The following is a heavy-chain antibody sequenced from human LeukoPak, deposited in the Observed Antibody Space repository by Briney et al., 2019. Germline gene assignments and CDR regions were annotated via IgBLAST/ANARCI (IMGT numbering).Heavy chain of an antibody. CDR1: GGTFSSYT. CDR3: ARARFLEWLGTSPKNNWFDP. Sequence: EASVKVSCNASGGTFSSYTISWVRQAPGQGLEWMGRIIPILGIANYAQKFQGRVRITADKSTRTAYMELSSLRSEDTAVYYCARARFLEWLGTSPKNNWFDPWGQGTLVTVSS. J-gene: IGHJ5*02. V-gene: IGHV1-69*02. D-gene: IGHD3-3*01. CDR2: IIPILGIA.